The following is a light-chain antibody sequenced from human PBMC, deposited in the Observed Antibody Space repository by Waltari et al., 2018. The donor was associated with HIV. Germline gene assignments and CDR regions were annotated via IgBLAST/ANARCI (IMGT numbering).Light chain of an antibody. V-gene: IGLV2-8*01. CDR1: SNDVGAYAY. J-gene: IGLJ3*02. CDR2: EVT. Sequence: QSALTQPPSASGSPGQSVTISCTGTSNDVGAYAYVSWYQQHPGRAPKLLIYEVTKRRAGFLSGCSGSNAGNTASLTVSWLQAEDDGDYYCTSYVDNDVVLFGGGTKLAVL. CDR3: TSYVDNDVVL.